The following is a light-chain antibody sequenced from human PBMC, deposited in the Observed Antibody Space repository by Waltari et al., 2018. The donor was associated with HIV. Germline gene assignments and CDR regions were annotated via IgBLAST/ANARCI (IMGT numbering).Light chain of an antibody. Sequence: QSALPQPASVSGSPGQSITISCTGTSSDVWSYNLVSWYQQHPGKAPKLMIDEVSKRPSGVSNRFSGSKSGNTASLTISGLQAEDEADYYCCSYAGSSTYVFGTGTKVTVL. CDR1: SSDVWSYNL. CDR2: EVS. J-gene: IGLJ1*01. V-gene: IGLV2-23*02. CDR3: CSYAGSSTYV.